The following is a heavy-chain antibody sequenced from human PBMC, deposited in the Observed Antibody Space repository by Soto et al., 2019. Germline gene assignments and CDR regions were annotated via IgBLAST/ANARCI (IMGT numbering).Heavy chain of an antibody. J-gene: IGHJ6*02. Sequence: GGSLRLSCAASGFTFSNVWMNWVRQAPGKGLEWVGRIKSKTDGGTTDYAAPVEGRFTISRDDSKNTLYLQMNSLKTEDTAVYYCTTLYDFWSGYYDYYGMDVWGQGTTVTV. V-gene: IGHV3-15*07. CDR3: TTLYDFWSGYYDYYGMDV. CDR2: IKSKTDGGTT. CDR1: GFTFSNVW. D-gene: IGHD3-3*01.